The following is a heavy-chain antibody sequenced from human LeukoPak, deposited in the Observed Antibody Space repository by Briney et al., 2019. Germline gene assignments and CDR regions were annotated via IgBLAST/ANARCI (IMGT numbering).Heavy chain of an antibody. CDR2: ISAYNGNT. Sequence: ASVKVSCQASGYNFKTHAFSWVRQVPGQGLEWMGWISAYNGNTNYAQKLQGRVTMTTDTSTSTAYMELRSLRSDDTAVYYCARDGRDYGDRVDYWGQGTLVTVSS. CDR3: ARDGRDYGDRVDY. J-gene: IGHJ4*02. V-gene: IGHV1-18*01. D-gene: IGHD4-17*01. CDR1: GYNFKTHA.